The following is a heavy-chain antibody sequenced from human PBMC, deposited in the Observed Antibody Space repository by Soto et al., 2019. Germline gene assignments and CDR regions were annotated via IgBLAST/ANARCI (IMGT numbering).Heavy chain of an antibody. CDR2: IKSKTDGGTT. D-gene: IGHD3-16*02. Sequence: PGGSLRLSCAASGFTFINAWMSWFLQSPVKVLEWVGRIKSKTDGGTTDYAAPVKGRFTISRDDSKNTLYLQMNSLKTEDTAVYYCTTSEPVIYDYVWGSYRTYDAFDIWGQGTMVTVSS. CDR1: GFTFINAW. J-gene: IGHJ3*02. V-gene: IGHV3-15*01. CDR3: TTSEPVIYDYVWGSYRTYDAFDI.